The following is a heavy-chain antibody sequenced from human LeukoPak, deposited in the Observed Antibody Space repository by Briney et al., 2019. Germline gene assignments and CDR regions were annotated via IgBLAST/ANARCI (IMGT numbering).Heavy chain of an antibody. Sequence: GGSLRLSCAASGFTFNSYSMNWVRQAPGKGLEWVSSISSGSSYIFYADSVKGRFTISRDDAKNSLYLQMNSLRAEDTAVYYCARQVGVDDAFDIWGQGTMVTISS. J-gene: IGHJ3*02. CDR1: GFTFNSYS. CDR2: ISSGSSYI. D-gene: IGHD1-26*01. V-gene: IGHV3-21*01. CDR3: ARQVGVDDAFDI.